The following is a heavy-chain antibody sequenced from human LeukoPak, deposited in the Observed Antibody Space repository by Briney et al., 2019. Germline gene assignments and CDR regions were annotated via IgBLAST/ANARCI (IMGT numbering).Heavy chain of an antibody. D-gene: IGHD1-26*01. V-gene: IGHV1-18*01. CDR2: ISAYNGNT. J-gene: IGHJ4*02. Sequence: GESLKISCKGSGYSFTSYGISWVRQAPGQGLEWMGWISAYNGNTNYAQKLQGRVTMTTDTSTSTAYMELRSLRSDDTAVYYCARDLEWELLRGSYFDYWGQGTLVTVSS. CDR1: GYSFTSYG. CDR3: ARDLEWELLRGSYFDY.